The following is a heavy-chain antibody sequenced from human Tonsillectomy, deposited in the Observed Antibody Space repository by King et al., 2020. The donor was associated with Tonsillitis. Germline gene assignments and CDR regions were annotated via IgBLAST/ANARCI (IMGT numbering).Heavy chain of an antibody. CDR2: IYYSGST. Sequence: QLQESGPGLVKPSETLSLTCTVSGGSISSSSYSWGWIRQPPGKGLEWIGSIYYSGSTYYNPSLKSRVTISVDTSKNQFSLKLSSVTAAETAVYYCARPFVTYDYGGPRPTYFDYWGQGTLVTVSS. D-gene: IGHD4-17*01. J-gene: IGHJ4*02. CDR1: GGSISSSSYS. V-gene: IGHV4-39*01. CDR3: ARPFVTYDYGGPRPTYFDY.